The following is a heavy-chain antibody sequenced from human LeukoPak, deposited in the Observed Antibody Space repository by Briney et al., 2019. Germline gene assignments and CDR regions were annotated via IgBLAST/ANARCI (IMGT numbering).Heavy chain of an antibody. Sequence: GGSLRLSCAVSGFSFSGYWMTWVRQAPGKGLEWVANIREDGSEKYYVVSEKGRFNLTRDNTKNSLYLQMNSLTAEDTALYYCTRGGYYPDVWGKGTPVTVSS. CDR2: IREDGSEK. J-gene: IGHJ6*04. V-gene: IGHV3-7*03. D-gene: IGHD3-16*01. CDR1: GFSFSGYW. CDR3: TRGGYYPDV.